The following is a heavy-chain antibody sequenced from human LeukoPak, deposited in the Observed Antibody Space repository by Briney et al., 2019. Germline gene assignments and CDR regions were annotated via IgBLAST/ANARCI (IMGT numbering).Heavy chain of an antibody. CDR1: GFTFSSYS. CDR3: ARDSGPHSSLDY. CDR2: ISSSSSYI. D-gene: IGHD6-13*01. V-gene: IGHV3-21*01. J-gene: IGHJ4*02. Sequence: GGSLRLSCAASGFTFSSYSMNWVRQAPGKGLEWVSSISSSSSYIYYADSVKGRFTISRDNAKNSLYLQMNSLRAEDTAVYYCARDSGPHSSLDYWGQGTLVTVSS.